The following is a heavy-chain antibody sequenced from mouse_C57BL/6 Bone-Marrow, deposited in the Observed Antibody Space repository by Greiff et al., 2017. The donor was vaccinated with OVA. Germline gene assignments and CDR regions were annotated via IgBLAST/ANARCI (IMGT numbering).Heavy chain of an antibody. Sequence: DVMLVESGPSLVRPSQTLSLTCTVTGFSINSDCYWIWIRQFPGNKLEYIGYTFYSGITYYNPSLESRTYITRDTSKNQFSLKLSSVTTEDTATYYCARVPYYYGSSSYAMDYWGQGTSVTVSS. V-gene: IGHV3-3*01. CDR1: GFSINSDCY. J-gene: IGHJ4*01. CDR2: TFYSGIT. D-gene: IGHD1-1*01. CDR3: ARVPYYYGSSSYAMDY.